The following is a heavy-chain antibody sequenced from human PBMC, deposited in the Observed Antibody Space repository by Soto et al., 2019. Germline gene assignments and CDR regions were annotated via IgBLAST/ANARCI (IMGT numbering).Heavy chain of an antibody. CDR2: IYYSGST. Sequence: QVQLQESGPGLVKPSQTLSLTCTVSGGSISSGGYYWSWIRQHPGKGLEWIGYIYYSGSTYYNPSLRSRVTISVDTSKNQFSLKLSSVTAADTAVYYCARDLYYGSGSYYNGEQHWRWFDPWGQGTLVTVSS. CDR1: GGSISSGGYY. D-gene: IGHD3-10*01. J-gene: IGHJ5*02. V-gene: IGHV4-31*03. CDR3: ARDLYYGSGSYYNGEQHWRWFDP.